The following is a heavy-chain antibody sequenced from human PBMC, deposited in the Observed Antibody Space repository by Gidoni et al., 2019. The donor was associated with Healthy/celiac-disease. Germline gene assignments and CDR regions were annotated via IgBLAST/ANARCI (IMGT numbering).Heavy chain of an antibody. CDR2: ISGSGGST. Sequence: EVQLLESGGGLVQPGGSLRLSCAASGFTFSSYALSWVRQAPGKGLEWVSAISGSGGSTYYADPVKGRFTIARDNSKNTLYLQMNSLRAEDTAVYYCAKVYYDSSGYWAARYYGMDVWGQGTTVTVSS. V-gene: IGHV3-23*01. CDR1: GFTFSSYA. J-gene: IGHJ6*02. CDR3: AKVYYDSSGYWAARYYGMDV. D-gene: IGHD3-22*01.